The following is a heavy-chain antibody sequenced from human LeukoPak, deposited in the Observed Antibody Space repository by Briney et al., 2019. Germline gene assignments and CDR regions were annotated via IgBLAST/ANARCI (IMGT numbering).Heavy chain of an antibody. CDR1: GFTFSSYG. CDR3: ARGSIDYYDSAGAFDI. V-gene: IGHV3-33*01. D-gene: IGHD3-22*01. Sequence: PGGSLRLSCAASGFTFSSYGMHWVRQAPGKGLEWVAVIWYDGSNKYYADSVKGRFTISRDNSKNTLYLQMNSLRAEDTAVYYCARGSIDYYDSAGAFDIWGQGAMVTVSS. CDR2: IWYDGSNK. J-gene: IGHJ3*02.